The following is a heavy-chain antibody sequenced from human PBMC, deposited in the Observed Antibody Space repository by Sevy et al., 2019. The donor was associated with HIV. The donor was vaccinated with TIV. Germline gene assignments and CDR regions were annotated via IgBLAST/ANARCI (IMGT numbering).Heavy chain of an antibody. J-gene: IGHJ6*02. CDR3: TRVHDSGGGSGYCSSTSCHYYYYGMDV. CDR1: GFTFGDYA. V-gene: IGHV3-49*03. CDR2: IRSKAYGGTT. D-gene: IGHD2-2*01. Sequence: GGSLRLSCTASGFTFGDYAMSWFRQAPGKGLEWVGFIRSKAYGGTTEYAASVKGRFTISRDDSKSIAYLQMNSLKTEDTAVYYGTRVHDSGGGSGYCSSTSCHYYYYGMDVWGQGTTVTVSS.